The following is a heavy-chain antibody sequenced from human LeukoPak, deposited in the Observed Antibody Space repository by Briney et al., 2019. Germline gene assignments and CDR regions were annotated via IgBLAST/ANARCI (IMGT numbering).Heavy chain of an antibody. V-gene: IGHV3-7*01. CDR2: IKQDGSEK. Sequence: GGSLRLSCAASGFTFSSYWMSWVRQAPGKGLEWVANIKQDGSEKYYVDSVKGRFTISRDNAKNSLYLQMNSLRAEDTAVYYCARDQGATGKWGYYYYGMDVWGQGTTVTVSS. D-gene: IGHD4/OR15-4a*01. J-gene: IGHJ6*02. CDR3: ARDQGATGKWGYYYYGMDV. CDR1: GFTFSSYW.